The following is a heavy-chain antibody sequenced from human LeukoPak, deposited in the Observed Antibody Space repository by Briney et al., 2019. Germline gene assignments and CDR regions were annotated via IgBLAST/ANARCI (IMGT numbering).Heavy chain of an antibody. CDR3: AREYPDTAMGDYYYYYMDV. V-gene: IGHV1-18*04. Sequence: GASVKVSCKASGYTFTGYYMHWVRQAPGQGLEWMGWISAYNGNTNYAQKLQGRVTMTTDTSTSTAYMELRSLRSDDTAVYYCAREYPDTAMGDYYYYYMDVWGKGTTVTVSS. J-gene: IGHJ6*03. D-gene: IGHD5-18*01. CDR2: ISAYNGNT. CDR1: GYTFTGYY.